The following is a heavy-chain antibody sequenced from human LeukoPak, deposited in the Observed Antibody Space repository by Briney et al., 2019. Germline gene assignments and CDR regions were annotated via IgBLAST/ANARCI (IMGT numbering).Heavy chain of an antibody. J-gene: IGHJ3*02. Sequence: SETLSLTCTVSGGSLNSYYWIWIRQPPGTGLEWIGYVHYSGTTKYNPSLKGRVTISVDTSKNQFSLKVSSVTAADTAVYYCARHENWGSTKGDSFYIWGQGKMVTVSS. CDR2: VHYSGTT. CDR3: ARHENWGSTKGDSFYI. CDR1: GGSLNSYY. V-gene: IGHV4-59*08. D-gene: IGHD7-27*01.